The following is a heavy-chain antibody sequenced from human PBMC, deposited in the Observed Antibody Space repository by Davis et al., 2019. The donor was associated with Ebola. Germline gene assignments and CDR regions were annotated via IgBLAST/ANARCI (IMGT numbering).Heavy chain of an antibody. Sequence: PSETLSLTCTVSGGSISSYYWSWNRQPPGKGLEWMGYIYYSGSTNYNPSLKSRVTISVDTSKNQFSLKLRSVTAADTTVYYCARKGCSGGSCYSSWGQGTLVTVSS. CDR2: IYYSGST. D-gene: IGHD2-15*01. CDR3: ARKGCSGGSCYSS. CDR1: GGSISSYY. J-gene: IGHJ4*02. V-gene: IGHV4-59*12.